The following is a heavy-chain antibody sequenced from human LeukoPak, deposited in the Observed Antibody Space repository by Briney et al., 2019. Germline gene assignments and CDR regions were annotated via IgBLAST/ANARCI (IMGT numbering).Heavy chain of an antibody. CDR2: ISSSANTI. Sequence: GGSLRLSCAASGFTFSSYEMNWVRQAPGKGLEWVSYISSSANTIYYADSVKGRFTISRDNAKNSLYLQMNSLRVEDTAVYYCARAQAARADYYYYYMDVWGKGTTVTVSS. D-gene: IGHD6-6*01. J-gene: IGHJ6*03. CDR3: ARAQAARADYYYYYMDV. V-gene: IGHV3-48*03. CDR1: GFTFSSYE.